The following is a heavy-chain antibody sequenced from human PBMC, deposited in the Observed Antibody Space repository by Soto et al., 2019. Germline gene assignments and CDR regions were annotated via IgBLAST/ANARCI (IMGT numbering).Heavy chain of an antibody. Sequence: EVQLVKSGGGLVQPGESLRLSCAASGFTFSNYWMHWVRQAPGKGLVWVSRIDSDGSRITYADFVKGRFTISRDNAKKTVYLHMNSLTAEDTAVYYCVRTSLVVAVATREDFWGQGTLVTVSS. CDR1: GFTFSNYW. D-gene: IGHD2-15*01. CDR2: IDSDGSRI. J-gene: IGHJ4*02. CDR3: VRTSLVVAVATREDF. V-gene: IGHV3-74*01.